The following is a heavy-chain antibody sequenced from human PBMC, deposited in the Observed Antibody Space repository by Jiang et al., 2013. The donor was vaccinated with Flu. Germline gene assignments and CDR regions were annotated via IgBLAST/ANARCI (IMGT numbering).Heavy chain of an antibody. J-gene: IGHJ4*02. CDR2: IHHSGTT. D-gene: IGHD3-22*01. CDR3: ARNGYYSHDY. V-gene: IGHV4-4*02. CDR1: GESITSESW. Sequence: KPSGTLSLTCAVSGESITSESWWSWVRQPPGKGLEWIGEIHHSGTTNYNPSLSSRVAISVDKSKDQFSLKLTSVTAADTAFYYCARNGYYSHDYWGQGTLVTVSS.